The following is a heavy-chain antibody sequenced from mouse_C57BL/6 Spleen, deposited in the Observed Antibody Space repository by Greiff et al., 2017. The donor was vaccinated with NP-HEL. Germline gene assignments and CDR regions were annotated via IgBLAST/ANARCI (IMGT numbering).Heavy chain of an antibody. CDR3: ARTGDYDAWFAY. J-gene: IGHJ3*01. V-gene: IGHV5-17*01. D-gene: IGHD2-4*01. CDR2: ISSGSSTI. CDR1: GFTFSDYG. Sequence: EVQVVESGGGLVKPGGSLKLSCAASGFTFSDYGMHWVRQAPEKGLEWVAYISSGSSTIYYADNVKGRFTISRDNAKNNLFLQMTSLRSEDTAMYYCARTGDYDAWFAYWGQGTLVTVSA.